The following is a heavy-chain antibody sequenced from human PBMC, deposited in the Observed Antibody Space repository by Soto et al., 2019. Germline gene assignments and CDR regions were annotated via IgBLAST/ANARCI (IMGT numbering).Heavy chain of an antibody. CDR3: ERSDGRY. CDR2: IYHSGST. Sequence: PSETLSLTCAVSGGSISSGGYSWSWIRQPPGKGLEWIGYIYHSGSTYYNPSLKSRVTISVDRSKNQFSLKLSSVTAADTAVYYCERSDGRYWGQGTLVTVSS. J-gene: IGHJ4*02. CDR1: GGSISSGGYS. V-gene: IGHV4-30-2*01.